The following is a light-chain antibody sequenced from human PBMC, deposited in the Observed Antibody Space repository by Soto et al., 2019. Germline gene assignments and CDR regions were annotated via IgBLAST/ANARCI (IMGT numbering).Light chain of an antibody. CDR2: GAS. CDR1: QSVSSSY. J-gene: IGKJ3*01. CDR3: QQYGTSPFT. V-gene: IGKV3-20*01. Sequence: EIVLTQSPGTLSLSPGERATLSCRASQSVSSSYLAWYQQKPGQAPRLLIYGASSRATGIPDRFSGGGSGTDFTLTISRLDPEDCAVYYCQQYGTSPFTFGPGPKVDI.